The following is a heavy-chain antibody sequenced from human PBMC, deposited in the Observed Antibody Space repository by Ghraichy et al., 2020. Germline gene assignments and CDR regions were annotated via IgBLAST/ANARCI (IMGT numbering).Heavy chain of an antibody. V-gene: IGHV3-23*01. CDR2: IGGSGVST. CDR1: GFTFSNYA. D-gene: IGHD1-26*01. J-gene: IGHJ4*02. Sequence: GGSLRLSCAASGFTFSNYAMSWVRQAPGKGLEWVSAIGGSGVSTYYTDSVKGRFTISRDNSKNTLYLQMNSLGAEDMAVYYCAKDGESGGSYSRGYFDYWGQGTLVTVSS. CDR3: AKDGESGGSYSRGYFDY.